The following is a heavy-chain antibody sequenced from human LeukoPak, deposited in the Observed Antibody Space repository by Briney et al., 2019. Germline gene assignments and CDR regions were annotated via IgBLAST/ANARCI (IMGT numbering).Heavy chain of an antibody. CDR2: INWNGGST. Sequence: PGGSLRLSCAASGFTFDDYGMSWVRQAPGKGLEWVSGINWNGGSTGYADSVKGRFTISRDNAKNSLYLQMNSLRAEDTAVYYCARDQIAAAGYYFDYWGQGTLVTVSS. V-gene: IGHV3-20*04. D-gene: IGHD6-13*01. CDR1: GFTFDDYG. J-gene: IGHJ4*02. CDR3: ARDQIAAAGYYFDY.